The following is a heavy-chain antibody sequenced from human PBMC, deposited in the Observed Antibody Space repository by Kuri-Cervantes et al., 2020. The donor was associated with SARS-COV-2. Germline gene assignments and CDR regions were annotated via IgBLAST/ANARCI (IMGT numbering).Heavy chain of an antibody. V-gene: IGHV4-34*01. J-gene: IGHJ5*02. CDR3: ARDPPSEMTTLMGTNWFDP. Sequence: SETLSLTCAVYGGSFSGYYWSWIRQPPGKGLEWIGEINHSGSTNYNPSLKSRVTISVDTSKNQFSLKLSSVTAADMAVYYCARDPPSEMTTLMGTNWFDPWGQGTLVTVSS. CDR1: GGSFSGYY. CDR2: INHSGST. D-gene: IGHD5-24*01.